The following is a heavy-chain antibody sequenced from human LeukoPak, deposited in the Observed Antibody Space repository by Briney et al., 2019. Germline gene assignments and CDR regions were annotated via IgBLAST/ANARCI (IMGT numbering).Heavy chain of an antibody. Sequence: PGGSLRLSCPSSGFTFSQYEMNGVRQAPGKGLEWVSYISNTGGTIYYADSVKGRFTISRDNAKNSLYLQMNSLRAEDTAVYYCSRHWYPLRMGPNSDCWSQGPLVTVSS. CDR2: ISNTGGTI. J-gene: IGHJ4*02. CDR1: GFTFSQYE. D-gene: IGHD6-13*01. V-gene: IGHV3-48*03. CDR3: SRHWYPLRMGPNSDC.